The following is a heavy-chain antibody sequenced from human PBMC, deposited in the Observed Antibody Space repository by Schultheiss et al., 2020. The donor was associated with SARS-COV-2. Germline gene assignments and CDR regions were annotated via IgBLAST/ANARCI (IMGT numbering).Heavy chain of an antibody. D-gene: IGHD5-18*01. CDR1: GFTVSSNY. J-gene: IGHJ4*02. CDR2: IYSGGST. Sequence: GGSLRLSCAASGFTVSSNYMSWVRQAPGKGLEWVSVIYSGGSTYYADSVKGRFTISRDNSKNTLYLQINSLRAEDTAVYYCAREGYSYGSFDYWGQGTLVTVSS. CDR3: AREGYSYGSFDY. V-gene: IGHV3-53*01.